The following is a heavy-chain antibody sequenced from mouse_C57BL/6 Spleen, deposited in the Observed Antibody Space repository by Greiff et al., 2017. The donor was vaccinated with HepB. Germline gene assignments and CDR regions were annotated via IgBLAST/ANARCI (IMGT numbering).Heavy chain of an antibody. CDR2: ISYDGSN. CDR3: AREGGRLRGDFDD. J-gene: IGHJ2*01. D-gene: IGHD2-4*01. CDR1: GYSITSGYY. Sequence: EVKLQESGPGLVKPSQSLSLTCSVTGYSITSGYYWNWIRQFPGNKLEWMGYISYDGSNNYNPSLKNRISITRDTSKNQFFLKLNSVTTEDAATYYCAREGGRLRGDFDDWGQGTTLTVSS. V-gene: IGHV3-6*01.